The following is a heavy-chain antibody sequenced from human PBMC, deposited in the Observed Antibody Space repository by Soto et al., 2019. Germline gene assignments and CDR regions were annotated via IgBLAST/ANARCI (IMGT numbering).Heavy chain of an antibody. J-gene: IGHJ6*02. D-gene: IGHD1-26*01. CDR1: GFTLSSYA. Sequence: DVQLLESGGNLVQPGGSLTLSCSASGFTLSSYAMSWVRQAPGKGLEWVSSISAGGDMTYNSDSVKGRFTISSDNSNNAVFLQMHNLGIEDAALYYCARGDHGGSGSRASYYYAGGDVWGQGATVTVS. V-gene: IGHV3-23*01. CDR2: ISAGGDMT. CDR3: ARGDHGGSGSRASYYYAGGDV.